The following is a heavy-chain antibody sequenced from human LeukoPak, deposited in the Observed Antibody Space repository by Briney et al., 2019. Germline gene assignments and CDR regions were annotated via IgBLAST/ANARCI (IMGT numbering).Heavy chain of an antibody. D-gene: IGHD3-9*01. CDR3: ARSGGYDILTGYPLYYFDY. Sequence: GGSLRLSCAASGFTFSSSALHWVRQAPGKGLEWVAVISYGGSNTYYADSVRGRFTISRDNSKNTLYLQMNSLRAEDTAVYYCARSGGYDILTGYPLYYFDYWGQGTLVTVSS. J-gene: IGHJ4*02. CDR1: GFTFSSSA. V-gene: IGHV3-30*04. CDR2: ISYGGSNT.